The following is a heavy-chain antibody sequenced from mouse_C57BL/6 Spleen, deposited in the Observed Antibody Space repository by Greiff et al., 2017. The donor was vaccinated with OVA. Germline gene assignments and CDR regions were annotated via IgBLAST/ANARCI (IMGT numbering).Heavy chain of an antibody. CDR1: GYTFTSHW. D-gene: IGHD4-1*01. V-gene: IGHV1-56*01. Sequence: QVQLKESGPELVRPGASVKISCKAPGYTFTSHWMQWVRQRPGQGLEGIGELFPGSGSTNYHEKLKGKATMTVDTSSRTAYMQLSSLTSEDSAVYFCARRELTGTLYSMDYWGQGPSVTVSS. J-gene: IGHJ4*01. CDR3: ARRELTGTLYSMDY. CDR2: LFPGSGST.